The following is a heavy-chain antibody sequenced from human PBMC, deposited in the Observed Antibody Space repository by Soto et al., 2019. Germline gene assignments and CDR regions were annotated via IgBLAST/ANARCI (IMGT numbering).Heavy chain of an antibody. CDR3: ARDVPYYYDYRLYYGMDV. J-gene: IGHJ6*02. CDR1: GYTFTSYG. Sequence: ASVKVSCKASGYTFTSYGISWVRQAPGQGLEWVGWISAYNGNTNYAQKLQGRVTMTTDTSTSTAYMELRSLRSDDTAVYYCARDVPYYYDYRLYYGMDVWGQGTTVTVSS. D-gene: IGHD3-22*01. CDR2: ISAYNGNT. V-gene: IGHV1-18*01.